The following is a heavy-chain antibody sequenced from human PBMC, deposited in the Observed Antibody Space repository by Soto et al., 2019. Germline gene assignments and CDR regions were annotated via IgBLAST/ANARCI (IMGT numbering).Heavy chain of an antibody. CDR3: ASAKAVVIAALGI. Sequence: EVQLLESGGGLVQPGGSLGLSCTASGFTFSSSAMNWARQAPGQGLEWVAGVSENGGSRGGTYYADSVKGRFTISRDNSKNTLYLQMDSLRGADTAVYYCASAKAVVIAALGIWGQGTMVTVSS. V-gene: IGHV3-23*01. J-gene: IGHJ3*02. D-gene: IGHD2-21*01. CDR2: VSENGGSRGGT. CDR1: GFTFSSSA.